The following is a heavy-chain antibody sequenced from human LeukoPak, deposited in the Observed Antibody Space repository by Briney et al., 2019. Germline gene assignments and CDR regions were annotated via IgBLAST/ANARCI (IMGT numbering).Heavy chain of an antibody. Sequence: SQTLSLTCAVSGGSISSGGYSWSWIRQPPGKGLEWIGYIYHSGSTYYNPSLKSRVTISVDTSKSQFSLKLSSVTAADTAVYYCARGRRPSYYFDYWGQGTLVTVSS. D-gene: IGHD6-25*01. CDR3: ARGRRPSYYFDY. CDR2: IYHSGST. V-gene: IGHV4-30-2*01. CDR1: GGSISSGGYS. J-gene: IGHJ4*02.